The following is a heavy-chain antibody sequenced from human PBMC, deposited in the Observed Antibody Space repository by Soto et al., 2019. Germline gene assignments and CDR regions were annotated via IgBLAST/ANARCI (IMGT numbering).Heavy chain of an antibody. D-gene: IGHD3-10*01. CDR3: AKVAYYGSGSYTPNY. V-gene: IGHV3-30*18. Sequence: QVQLVESGGGVDQPGRSLRLSCAASGFTFSSYGMHWVRQAPGKGLEWVAVISYDGSNKYYADSVKGRFTISRDNSKNTLYLQMNSLRAEDTAVYYCAKVAYYGSGSYTPNYWGQGTLVTVSS. J-gene: IGHJ4*02. CDR2: ISYDGSNK. CDR1: GFTFSSYG.